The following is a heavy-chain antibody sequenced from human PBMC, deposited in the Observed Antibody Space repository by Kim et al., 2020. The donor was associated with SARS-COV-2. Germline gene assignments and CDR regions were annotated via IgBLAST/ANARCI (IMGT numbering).Heavy chain of an antibody. V-gene: IGHV1-69*13. Sequence: SVKVSCKSSGGSFSIYAFSWVRQCPGQGLEWMGGIIPIFPTPNYAQKFQDRVTITADESTSTVYMELSSLNSDDTAVYYCARQGDTGTAKSHFFYYGIDVWGQGTTVSVS. J-gene: IGHJ6*02. CDR2: IIPIFPTP. D-gene: IGHD2-21*02. CDR1: GGSFSIYA. CDR3: ARQGDTGTAKSHFFYYGIDV.